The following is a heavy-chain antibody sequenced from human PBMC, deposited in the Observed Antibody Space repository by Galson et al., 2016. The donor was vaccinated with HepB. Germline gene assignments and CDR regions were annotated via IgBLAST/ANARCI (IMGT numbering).Heavy chain of an antibody. Sequence: SLRLSCAASGLTVSNNYMSWVRQAPGKGLEWVAVVYSGGYIYYADSVKGRFTISRDSSKSTLYLQMNSLRAEDTAIYYCARVSAFWSGLPDHWGQGTQVTVS. CDR1: GLTVSNNY. J-gene: IGHJ4*02. V-gene: IGHV3-66*01. CDR3: ARVSAFWSGLPDH. D-gene: IGHD3-3*01. CDR2: VYSGGYI.